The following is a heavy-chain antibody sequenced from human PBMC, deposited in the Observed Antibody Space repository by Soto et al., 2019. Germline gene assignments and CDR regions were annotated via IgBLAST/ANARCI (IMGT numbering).Heavy chain of an antibody. CDR3: ARAVTARYYYDSRCYELAY. CDR2: IIGSGGSK. CDR1: GCTFGDLG. V-gene: IGHV3-48*01. J-gene: IGHJ4*02. Sequence: GVSLRVPKTAVGCTFGDLGGSRVSQAQGKGLGWVSDIIGSGGSKYYADSVKGRFTITRDNAKNSLYRQMNSLRAEDTAVYYCARAVTARYYYDSRCYELAYWGQGTLVTVSP. D-gene: IGHD3-22*01.